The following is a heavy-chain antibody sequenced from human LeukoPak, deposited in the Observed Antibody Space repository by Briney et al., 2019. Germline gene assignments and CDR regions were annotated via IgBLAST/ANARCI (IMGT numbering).Heavy chain of an antibody. CDR3: ARGSNSNLWYGWFDP. CDR2: IYYSGRT. D-gene: IGHD1-7*01. Sequence: PSETLSLTCSVSGGSISSSSYYWGWIRQPPGKGLEWIGNIYYSGRTYQKTSLKSRVTISIDTSKNQFSLRLTSVTAADTAFYYCARGSNSNLWYGWFDPWGPGTLVTVSS. J-gene: IGHJ5*02. CDR1: GGSISSSSYY. V-gene: IGHV4-39*07.